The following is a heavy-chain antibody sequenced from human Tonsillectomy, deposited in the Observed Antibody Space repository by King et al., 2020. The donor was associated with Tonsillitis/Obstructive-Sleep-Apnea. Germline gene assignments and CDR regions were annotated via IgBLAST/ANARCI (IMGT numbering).Heavy chain of an antibody. J-gene: IGHJ4*02. CDR3: ARASTAAGSIDY. CDR2: IDWDDDK. Sequence: VTLKESGPALVKPTQTLTLTCTFSGFSLSTSGMCVSWIRQPPGKALEWFARIDWDDDKYYSTSLKTRLTISKDTSKNQVVLTMTNMDPVDTATYYCARASTAAGSIDYWGQGTLVTVSS. CDR1: GFSLSTSGMC. D-gene: IGHD6-13*01. V-gene: IGHV2-70*10.